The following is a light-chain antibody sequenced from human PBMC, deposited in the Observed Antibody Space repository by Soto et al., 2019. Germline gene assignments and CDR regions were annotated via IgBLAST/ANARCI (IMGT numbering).Light chain of an antibody. V-gene: IGKV1-39*01. J-gene: IGKJ5*01. Sequence: DIQMTQSPSSLSASVGDRVTITCRASQSIGKHLNWYQQKPGKAPKFLIYYVSNLQSGVPSRFSGSGSGTDFTLTIDSLQPEDFATYYCQQGYTSSITFGQGHDWRL. CDR3: QQGYTSSIT. CDR2: YVS. CDR1: QSIGKH.